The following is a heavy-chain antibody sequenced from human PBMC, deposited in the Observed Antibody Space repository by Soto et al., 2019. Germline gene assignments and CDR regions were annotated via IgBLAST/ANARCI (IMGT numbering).Heavy chain of an antibody. J-gene: IGHJ5*02. Sequence: EVPLVESGGGLVQPGGSLRLSCAASGFTFSSYDMHWVRQATGKGLEWVSAIGTAGDTYYPGSVKGRFTISRENAKNSLYLQMNSLRAEDTAVYYCARVHLLWQNWFDPRGQGTLVTVSS. CDR2: IGTAGDT. V-gene: IGHV3-13*01. CDR3: ARVHLLWQNWFDP. CDR1: GFTFSSYD. D-gene: IGHD2-21*01.